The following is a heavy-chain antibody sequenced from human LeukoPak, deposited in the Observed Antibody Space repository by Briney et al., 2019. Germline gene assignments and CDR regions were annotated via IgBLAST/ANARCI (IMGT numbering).Heavy chain of an antibody. V-gene: IGHV4-31*03. J-gene: IGHJ4*02. CDR3: ARVMFYYYDSSGFVDY. Sequence: SETLSLTCTVSGGSISSGGYYWSWIRQHPGKGLEWIGYIYYSGSTYYNPSLKSRVTMSVDKSKNQFSLKLSSVTAADTAVYYCARVMFYYYDSSGFVDYWGQGTLVTVSS. CDR1: GGSISSGGYY. CDR2: IYYSGST. D-gene: IGHD3-22*01.